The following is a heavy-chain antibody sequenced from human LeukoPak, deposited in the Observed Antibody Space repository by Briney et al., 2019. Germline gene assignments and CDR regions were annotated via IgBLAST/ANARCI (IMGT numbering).Heavy chain of an antibody. CDR3: ARDPTTMVRGDTDY. J-gene: IGHJ4*02. D-gene: IGHD3-10*01. Sequence: GASVKVSCKASGYTFTSYGISWVRQAPGQGLEWMGWISAYNGNTNYAQKLQGRVTMTTDTSTSTAYMELRSLRSDDTAVYYCARDPTTMVRGDTDYWGQGTLVTVSS. CDR2: ISAYNGNT. V-gene: IGHV1-18*01. CDR1: GYTFTSYG.